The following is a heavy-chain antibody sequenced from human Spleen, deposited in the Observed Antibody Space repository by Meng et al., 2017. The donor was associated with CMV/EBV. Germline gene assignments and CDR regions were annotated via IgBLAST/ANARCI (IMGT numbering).Heavy chain of an antibody. CDR3: ARHQLDCSSTRCSLQRSLDI. CDR1: GDSVSSNSAA. J-gene: IGHJ3*02. CDR2: TYYRSKWSS. Sequence: SETLSLTCAISGDSVSSNSAAWTWIRQSPSRGLEWLGRTYYRSKWSSDYAVSVKSRVTIKPDTSKNQFSLQLNSVTPEDTAVYYCARHQLDCSSTRCSLQRSLDIWGQGTMVTVSS. D-gene: IGHD2-2*01. V-gene: IGHV6-1*01.